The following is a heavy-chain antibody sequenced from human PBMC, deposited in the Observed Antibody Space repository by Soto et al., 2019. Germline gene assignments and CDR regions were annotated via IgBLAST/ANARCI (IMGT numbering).Heavy chain of an antibody. CDR1: GGTFSSYA. CDR2: IIPISGTA. CDR3: ARSPYYYDSSGYYGDY. Sequence: QVQLVQSGAEVKKPGSSVKVSCKASGGTFSSYAISWVRQAPGQGLEWMGGIIPISGTANYAQKFQGRVTITAYQSTSTASMELSSLRSEDTAVYYCARSPYYYDSSGYYGDYWGQGTLVTVSS. D-gene: IGHD3-22*01. J-gene: IGHJ4*02. V-gene: IGHV1-69*01.